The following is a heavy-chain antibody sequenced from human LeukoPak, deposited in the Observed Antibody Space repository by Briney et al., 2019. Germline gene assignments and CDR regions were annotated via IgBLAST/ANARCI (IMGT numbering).Heavy chain of an antibody. CDR3: ARRGYSSSWYQDYFDY. J-gene: IGHJ4*02. CDR2: IIPIFGTA. CDR1: GYTFSSYA. D-gene: IGHD6-13*01. V-gene: IGHV1-69*13. Sequence: ASVKISCKASGYTFSSYAIRWVRQDPGQGLEWMGGIIPIFGTANYAQKFQGRVTITADESTSTAYMELSSLRSEDTAVYYCARRGYSSSWYQDYFDYWGQGTLVTVSS.